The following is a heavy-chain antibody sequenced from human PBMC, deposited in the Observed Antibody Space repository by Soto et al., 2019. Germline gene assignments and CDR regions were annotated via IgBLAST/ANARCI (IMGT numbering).Heavy chain of an antibody. CDR3: AREGRRRDYGDYRRDAFDI. Sequence: GGSLRLSCAASGFTFSSYSMNWVRQAPGKGLEWVSYISSSSSTIYYADSVKGRFTISRDNAKNSLYLQMNSLRAEDTAVYYCAREGRRRDYGDYRRDAFDIWGQGTMVTVSS. J-gene: IGHJ3*02. V-gene: IGHV3-48*01. D-gene: IGHD4-17*01. CDR1: GFTFSSYS. CDR2: ISSSSSTI.